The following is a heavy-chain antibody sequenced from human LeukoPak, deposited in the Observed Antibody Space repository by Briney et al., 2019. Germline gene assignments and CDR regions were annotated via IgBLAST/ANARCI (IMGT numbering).Heavy chain of an antibody. CDR2: ISSSSYI. Sequence: GGSLRLSCAASGFTFSSYSMNWVRQAPGKGLEWVSSISSSSYIYYADSVKGRFTISRDNAKNSLYLQMNSLRAEDTAVYYCAKVSAYYDFWSPFDYWGQGTLVTVSS. D-gene: IGHD3-3*01. J-gene: IGHJ4*02. CDR3: AKVSAYYDFWSPFDY. V-gene: IGHV3-21*04. CDR1: GFTFSSYS.